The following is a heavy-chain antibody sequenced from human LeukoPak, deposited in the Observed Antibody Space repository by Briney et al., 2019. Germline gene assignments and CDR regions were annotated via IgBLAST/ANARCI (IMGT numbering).Heavy chain of an antibody. CDR3: ARYSSSWYAPRHAFDI. CDR2: IYYSGST. Sequence: SETLSLTCTVSGGSISSSSYYWGWIRQPPGKGLEWIGSIYYSGSTNYNPSLKSRVTISVDTSKNQFSLKLSSVTAADTAVYYCARYSSSWYAPRHAFDIWGQGTMVTVSS. D-gene: IGHD6-13*01. J-gene: IGHJ3*02. CDR1: GGSISSSSYY. V-gene: IGHV4-39*07.